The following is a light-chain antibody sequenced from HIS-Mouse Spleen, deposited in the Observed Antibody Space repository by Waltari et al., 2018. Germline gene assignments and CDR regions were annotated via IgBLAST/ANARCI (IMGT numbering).Light chain of an antibody. J-gene: IGLJ2*01. CDR2: GKN. Sequence: SSELTQDPAVSVALGQTVRITCQGDSLRSSYASWYQQKPGKVPAIVIYGKNNRPSGIPDRFSGSSSGNTASLTITGAQAEDEADYYCNSRDSSGNHVVFGGGTKLTVL. CDR3: NSRDSSGNHVV. CDR1: SLRSSY. V-gene: IGLV3-19*01.